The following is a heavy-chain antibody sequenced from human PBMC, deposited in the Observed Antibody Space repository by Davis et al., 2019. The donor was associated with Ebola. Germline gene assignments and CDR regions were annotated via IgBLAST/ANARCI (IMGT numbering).Heavy chain of an antibody. Sequence: AASVKVSCKTFGYTFTSYGITWVRQAPGQGLEWMGWISAYNGKTSYAQNFQDRVTMTTDTSTTTAYMELRSLTSDDTAVYYCAKHPGAMTTVVSWDFDYWGQGTLVTVSS. V-gene: IGHV1-18*01. CDR3: AKHPGAMTTVVSWDFDY. CDR1: GYTFTSYG. D-gene: IGHD4-23*01. J-gene: IGHJ4*02. CDR2: ISAYNGKT.